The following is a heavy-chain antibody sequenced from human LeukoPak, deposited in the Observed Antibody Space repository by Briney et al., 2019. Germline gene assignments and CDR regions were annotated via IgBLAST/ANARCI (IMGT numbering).Heavy chain of an antibody. CDR3: ARGTYYYDSSGYYSPYFDY. CDR1: GGSISSYY. Sequence: SETLSLTCTVSGGSISSYYWSWIRQPPGKGLEWIGYIYYSGSTNYNPSLKSRVTISVDTSKNQFSLKLSSVTAADTAVYYCARGTYYYDSSGYYSPYFDYWGQGTLVTVSS. V-gene: IGHV4-59*01. J-gene: IGHJ4*02. D-gene: IGHD3-22*01. CDR2: IYYSGST.